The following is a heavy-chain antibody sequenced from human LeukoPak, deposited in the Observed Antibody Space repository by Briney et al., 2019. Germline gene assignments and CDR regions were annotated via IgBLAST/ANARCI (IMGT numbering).Heavy chain of an antibody. Sequence: PSETLSLTCTVSGGSISSYYWSWIRQPAGKGLEWIGRIYTSGSTNYNPSLKSRVTMSVDTSKNQFSLKLSSVTAADTAVYYCARENCSSTSCYRYYYYYMDVWGKGTTVTVSS. CDR2: IYTSGST. J-gene: IGHJ6*03. CDR1: GGSISSYY. V-gene: IGHV4-4*07. CDR3: ARENCSSTSCYRYYYYYMDV. D-gene: IGHD2-2*02.